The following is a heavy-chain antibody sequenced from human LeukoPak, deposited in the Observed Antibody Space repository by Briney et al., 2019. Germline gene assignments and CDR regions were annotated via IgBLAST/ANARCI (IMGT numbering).Heavy chain of an antibody. Sequence: GGSLRLSCAASGFTFSTYWMSWVRQAPGKGLEWVANIKEDGSEKYYGDSVKGRFTISRDNAKNSLFLEMNSLRVEDTAVYYCARDWGYYYYYGMDVWGQGTTVTVSS. J-gene: IGHJ6*02. V-gene: IGHV3-7*01. CDR1: GFTFSTYW. CDR2: IKEDGSEK. CDR3: ARDWGYYYYYGMDV. D-gene: IGHD3-16*01.